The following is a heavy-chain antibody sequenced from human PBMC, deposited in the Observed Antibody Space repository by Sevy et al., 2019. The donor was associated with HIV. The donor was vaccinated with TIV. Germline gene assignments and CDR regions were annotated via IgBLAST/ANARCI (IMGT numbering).Heavy chain of an antibody. D-gene: IGHD3-3*01. Sequence: ASVKVSCKASGYTFTGYYMHWVRQATGQGLEWMGWINPNSGGTNYAQKFQGRVTMTRDTSISTAYMELSRLRSDDTAVYYCAKNFYYDFWSGSFDYWGKGTLSPSPQ. V-gene: IGHV1-2*02. J-gene: IGHJ4*02. CDR2: INPNSGGT. CDR3: AKNFYYDFWSGSFDY. CDR1: GYTFTGYY.